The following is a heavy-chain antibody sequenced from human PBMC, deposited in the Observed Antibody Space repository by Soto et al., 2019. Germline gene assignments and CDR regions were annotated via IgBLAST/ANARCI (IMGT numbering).Heavy chain of an antibody. D-gene: IGHD6-6*01. Sequence: LSLTCTVSGGSISSGDYYWSWIRQPPGKGLEWIGYIYYSGSTYYNPSLKSRVTISVDTSKNQFSLKLSSVTAADTAVYYCARESSSGYAFDIWGQGTMVTVSS. CDR1: GGSISSGDYY. J-gene: IGHJ3*02. CDR2: IYYSGST. V-gene: IGHV4-30-4*01. CDR3: ARESSSGYAFDI.